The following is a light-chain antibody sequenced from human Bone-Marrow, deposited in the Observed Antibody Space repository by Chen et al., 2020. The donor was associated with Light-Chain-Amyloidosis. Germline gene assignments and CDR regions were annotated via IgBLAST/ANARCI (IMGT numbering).Light chain of an antibody. CDR2: DDS. J-gene: IGLJ3*02. V-gene: IGLV3-21*02. Sequence: YVLTQPSPVSVAPGQTATIACGGNKIGSTSVHWYQQTPGQAPLLVVYDDSDRPSGIPERLSGSNSGNTATLTISRVEAGDEADYYCQVWDRSSDRPVFGGGTKLTVL. CDR3: QVWDRSSDRPV. CDR1: KIGSTS.